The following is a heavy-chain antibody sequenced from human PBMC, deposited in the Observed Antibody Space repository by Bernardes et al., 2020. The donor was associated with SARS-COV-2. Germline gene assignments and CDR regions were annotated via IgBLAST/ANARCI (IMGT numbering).Heavy chain of an antibody. J-gene: IGHJ6*03. D-gene: IGHD2-2*01. CDR2: ISAYNGNT. CDR1: GYTFTSYG. CDR3: ARLFSSTWPYYYYYYMDV. V-gene: IGHV1-18*01. Sequence: ASVKVSCKASGYTFTSYGISWVRQALGQGLEWMGWISAYNGNTNYAQKLQGRVTMTTDTSTSTAYMELRSLRSDDTAVYYCARLFSSTWPYYYYYYMDVWGKGTTVTVSS.